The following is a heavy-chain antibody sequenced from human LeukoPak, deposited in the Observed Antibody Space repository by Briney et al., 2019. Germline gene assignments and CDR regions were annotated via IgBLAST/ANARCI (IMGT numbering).Heavy chain of an antibody. Sequence: GGSLRLSCAASGFTFSSYGMHWVRQAPGKGLEWVAVTSYDGSNKYYADSVKGRFTISRDNSKNTLYLQMNSLRAEDTAVYYCARGLRVVAAAGSDYWGQGTLVTVSS. CDR3: ARGLRVVAAAGSDY. V-gene: IGHV3-30*03. CDR1: GFTFSSYG. CDR2: TSYDGSNK. J-gene: IGHJ4*02. D-gene: IGHD6-13*01.